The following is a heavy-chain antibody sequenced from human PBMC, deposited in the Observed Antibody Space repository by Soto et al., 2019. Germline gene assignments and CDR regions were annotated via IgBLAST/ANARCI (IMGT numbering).Heavy chain of an antibody. CDR2: ITDTGGDT. D-gene: IGHD3-10*01. Sequence: EVQLLESGGDLVQPGGPLRPSCLASGITLGSRPRSWVRRPPGEGLGWASIITDTGGDTKYADSVRGRFTISRDNSKNTLYLQMSSLRVEDSAVYYCARGSTDAYPGSRIFDFWGRGTLVTVSA. CDR1: GITLGSRP. J-gene: IGHJ4*02. V-gene: IGHV3-23*01. CDR3: ARGSTDAYPGSRIFDF.